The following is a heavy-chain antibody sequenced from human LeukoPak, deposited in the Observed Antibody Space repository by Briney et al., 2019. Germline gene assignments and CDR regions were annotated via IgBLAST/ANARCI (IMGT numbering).Heavy chain of an antibody. V-gene: IGHV1-18*01. CDR3: ARDVLWFGELSDGMDV. CDR2: ISAYNGNT. J-gene: IGHJ6*02. D-gene: IGHD3-10*01. Sequence: ASVKVSCKASGYTFTSYGISWVQQAPGQGLEWMGWISAYNGNTNYAQKLQGRVTMTTDTSTSTAYMELRSLRSDDTAVYYCARDVLWFGELSDGMDVWGQGTTVTVSS. CDR1: GYTFTSYG.